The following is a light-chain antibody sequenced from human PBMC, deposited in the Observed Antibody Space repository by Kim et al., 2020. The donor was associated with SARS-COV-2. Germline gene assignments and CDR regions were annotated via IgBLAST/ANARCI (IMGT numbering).Light chain of an antibody. CDR3: QTWGTGIRV. Sequence: ASVQLTCTRNSGHSSYAIAWHQQQPEKGPRYLMKVNSDGSHSKGDGIPDRFSGSSSGAERYLTISSLQSEDEADYYCQTWGTGIRVFGGGTQLTVL. CDR2: VNSDGSH. V-gene: IGLV4-69*01. J-gene: IGLJ3*02. CDR1: SGHSSYA.